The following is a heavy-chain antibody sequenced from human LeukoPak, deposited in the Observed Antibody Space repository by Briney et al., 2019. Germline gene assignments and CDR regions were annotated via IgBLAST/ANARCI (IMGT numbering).Heavy chain of an antibody. CDR2: IIPIFGTA. D-gene: IGHD5-24*01. J-gene: IGHJ4*02. CDR3: ARGFRDGYKTSRYYFDY. V-gene: IGHV1-69*13. CDR1: GGTFSSYA. Sequence: SVKVSCKASGGTFSSYAISWVRQAPGQGLEWMGGIIPIFGTANYAQKFQGRVTITADESTSTAYVELSSLRSEDTAVYYCARGFRDGYKTSRYYFDYWGQGTLVTVSS.